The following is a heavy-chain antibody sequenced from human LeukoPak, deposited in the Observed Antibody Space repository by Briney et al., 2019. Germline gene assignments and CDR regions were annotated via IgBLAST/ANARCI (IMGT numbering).Heavy chain of an antibody. V-gene: IGHV4-30-2*01. CDR2: IYHSGST. Sequence: PSETLSLTCAVSGGSISSGGYSWSWIRQPPGKGLKWIGYIYHSGSTYYNPSLKSRVTISVDRSKNQFSLKLSSVTAADTAVYYCARGQLWFGELLAYFDYGGQGTLVTVSS. D-gene: IGHD3-10*01. CDR3: ARGQLWFGELLAYFDY. CDR1: GGSISSGGYS. J-gene: IGHJ4*02.